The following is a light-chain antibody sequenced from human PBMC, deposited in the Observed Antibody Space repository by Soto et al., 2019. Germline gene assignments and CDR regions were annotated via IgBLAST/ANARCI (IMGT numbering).Light chain of an antibody. Sequence: DIQMTQSPSTLSASVGDRVTITCRASQSVNGWLAWYQQKPGKAPKILIYKASSLESGVPSRFSGSGSGTEFTLTISSLQPDDFATYYCQNYHGYPWTFGQGTKVEIK. J-gene: IGKJ1*01. CDR3: QNYHGYPWT. V-gene: IGKV1-5*03. CDR1: QSVNGW. CDR2: KAS.